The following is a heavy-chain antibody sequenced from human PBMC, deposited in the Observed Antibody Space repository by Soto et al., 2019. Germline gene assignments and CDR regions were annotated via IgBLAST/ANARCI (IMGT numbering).Heavy chain of an antibody. Sequence: QVQLQESGPGLVKASQTLSLICSVSGESISSVGYYWSWIRHHPGKGLEWIGYLYDSESAYYNPYLQSRVTISMDTSKNHFAMKLISVTAADTAVYYCSRASSSSSAADYWGQGTLSTGSS. CDR2: LYDSESA. D-gene: IGHD6-6*01. CDR1: GESISSVGYY. CDR3: SRASSSSSAADY. V-gene: IGHV4-31*03. J-gene: IGHJ4*02.